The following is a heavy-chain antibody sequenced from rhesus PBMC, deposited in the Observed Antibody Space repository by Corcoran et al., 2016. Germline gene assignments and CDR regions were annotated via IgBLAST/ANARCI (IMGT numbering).Heavy chain of an antibody. CDR3: AKDLLREYSTYGLDS. Sequence: EVQLVESGGGLVQPGGSLRLSCAGSGFTFSSYGMYWVRQAPGKGLEWISAINSGGGSTYDADSVKCRFTISRDNSKNTLSLQMNSLRAEDTAVYYCAKDLLREYSTYGLDSWGQGVVVTVSS. V-gene: IGHV3S25*01. D-gene: IGHD4-23*01. J-gene: IGHJ6*01. CDR2: INSGGGST. CDR1: GFTFSSYG.